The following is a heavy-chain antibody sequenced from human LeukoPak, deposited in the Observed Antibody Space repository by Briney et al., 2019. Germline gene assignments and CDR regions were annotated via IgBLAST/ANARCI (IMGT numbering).Heavy chain of an antibody. CDR2: FDPEDGET. CDR3: ATVRPTIFGVVRSDFDY. D-gene: IGHD3-3*01. Sequence: SVKVSCKVSGYTLTELSMHWVRQAPGKGLEWMGGFDPEDGETIYAQKFQGRVTMTEDTSTDTAYMELSSLRSEDTAVYYCATVRPTIFGVVRSDFDYWGQGTLVTVSS. V-gene: IGHV1-24*01. CDR1: GYTLTELS. J-gene: IGHJ4*02.